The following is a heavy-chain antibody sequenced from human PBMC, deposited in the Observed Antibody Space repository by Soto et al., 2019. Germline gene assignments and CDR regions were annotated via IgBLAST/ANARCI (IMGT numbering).Heavy chain of an antibody. J-gene: IGHJ5*02. CDR3: ARVQAVYSYGQARYWFDP. CDR1: GYTFTSYG. Sequence: QVQLVQSGAEVKKPGASVKVSCKASGYTFTSYGISWVRQAPGQGLEWMGWIRAYNGNTNYAQKLQGRVTMTTDTSTSTAYMELRSLRSDDTAVCYCARVQAVYSYGQARYWFDPWGQGTLVTVSS. D-gene: IGHD5-18*01. V-gene: IGHV1-18*01. CDR2: IRAYNGNT.